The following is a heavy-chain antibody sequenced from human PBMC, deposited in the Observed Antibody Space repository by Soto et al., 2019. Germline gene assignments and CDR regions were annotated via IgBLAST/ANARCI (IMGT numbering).Heavy chain of an antibody. J-gene: IGHJ4*02. Sequence: ASVKVSCKASGYTFTSYDINWVRQATGQGLEWMGWMNPNSGNTGYAQKFQGRVTMTRNTSKSTAYMELSSLRSEDTAVYYCARDCAGVASRHDYWGQGTLVTVSS. CDR2: MNPNSGNT. CDR1: GYTFTSYD. D-gene: IGHD2-21*01. V-gene: IGHV1-8*01. CDR3: ARDCAGVASRHDY.